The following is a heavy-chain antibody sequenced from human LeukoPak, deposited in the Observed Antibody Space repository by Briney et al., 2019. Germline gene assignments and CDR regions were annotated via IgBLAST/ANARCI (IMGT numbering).Heavy chain of an antibody. CDR3: ARVAYGSGLDY. CDR2: ISYDGSNK. CDR1: GFTFSSYG. V-gene: IGHV3-30*03. D-gene: IGHD3-10*01. J-gene: IGHJ4*02. Sequence: GGSLRLSCAASGFTFSSYGMHWVRQAPGKGLEWVAVISYDGSNKYYADSVKGRFTISRDNSKNTLYLQMNSLRAEDTAVYYCARVAYGSGLDYWGQGTLVTVSS.